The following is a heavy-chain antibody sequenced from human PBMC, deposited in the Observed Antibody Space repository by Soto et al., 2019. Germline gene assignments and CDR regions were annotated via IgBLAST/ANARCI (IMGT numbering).Heavy chain of an antibody. J-gene: IGHJ4*02. CDR1: GGSISSSSYY. CDR3: AGGIAARPLGY. Sequence: SETLSLTCTVSGGSISSSSYYWGWIRQPPGKGLEWIGSIYYSGSTYYNPSLKSRVTISVDRSKNQFSLKLSSVTAADTAVYHCAGGIAARPLGYWGQGTLVTVSS. CDR2: IYYSGST. D-gene: IGHD6-6*01. V-gene: IGHV4-39*07.